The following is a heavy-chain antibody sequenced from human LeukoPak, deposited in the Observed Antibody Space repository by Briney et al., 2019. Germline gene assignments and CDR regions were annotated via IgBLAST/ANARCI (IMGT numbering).Heavy chain of an antibody. D-gene: IGHD2-8*01. V-gene: IGHV3-7*01. Sequence: PGGSLRLSCAASGFTFSSYNMNWVRQAPGKGLEWVANIKQDGSEKYYVDSVKGRFTISRDNAKNSLYLQMNSLRAEDTAVYYCATYNLVYAGNWFDPWGQGTLVTVSS. CDR1: GFTFSSYN. J-gene: IGHJ5*02. CDR3: ATYNLVYAGNWFDP. CDR2: IKQDGSEK.